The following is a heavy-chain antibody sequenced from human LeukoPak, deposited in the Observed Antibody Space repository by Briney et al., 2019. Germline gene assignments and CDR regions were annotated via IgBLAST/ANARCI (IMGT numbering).Heavy chain of an antibody. CDR2: IYPGDSDT. V-gene: IGHV5-51*01. D-gene: IGHD6-19*01. CDR1: GYSFTSYW. Sequence: GESLKISCKGSGYSFTSYWIGWVRQMPGKGLEWMGIIYPGDSDTRYSPSFQGQVTISADRSINTVYLHWSSLEASDTAIYYCARRLKNSNGWTFDYWGQGTLVTVSS. CDR3: ARRLKNSNGWTFDY. J-gene: IGHJ4*02.